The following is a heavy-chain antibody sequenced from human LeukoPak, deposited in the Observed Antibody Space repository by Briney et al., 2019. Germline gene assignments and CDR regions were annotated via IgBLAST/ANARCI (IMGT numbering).Heavy chain of an antibody. J-gene: IGHJ5*02. CDR1: GGSISSYY. D-gene: IGHD3-3*01. Sequence: SETLSLTCTVSGGSISSYYWSWIRQPAGKGLEWIGRIYTSGSTNYNPSLKSRVTISVDTSKNQFSLKLSSVTAADTAVYYCARDPHAPTIFGVFDPWGQGTLVTVSS. CDR2: IYTSGST. V-gene: IGHV4-4*07. CDR3: ARDPHAPTIFGVFDP.